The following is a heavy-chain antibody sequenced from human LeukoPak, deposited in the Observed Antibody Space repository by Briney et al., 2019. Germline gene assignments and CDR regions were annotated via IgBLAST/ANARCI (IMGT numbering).Heavy chain of an antibody. CDR2: ISSSSNTI. CDR3: ASSGDSCTSTSCYPFDN. J-gene: IGHJ4*02. D-gene: IGHD2-2*01. V-gene: IGHV3-48*01. Sequence: PGGSLRLSCAASGFTFSSYSMNWVRQAPGKGLEWVSYISSSSNTIYYADSVKGRFTISRDNAKNSLYLQMNSLRAEDTAVYYCASSGDSCTSTSCYPFDNWGQGTLVTVSS. CDR1: GFTFSSYS.